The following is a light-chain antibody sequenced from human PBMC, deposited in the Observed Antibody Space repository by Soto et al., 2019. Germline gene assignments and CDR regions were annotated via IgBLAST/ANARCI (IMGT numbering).Light chain of an antibody. CDR3: KKYNSVPLT. J-gene: IGKJ4*01. V-gene: IGKV1-27*01. CDR2: SAS. CDR1: QGISNY. Sequence: DIQMTQSPSPLSASLGATPTLTCRVIQGISNYLAWYQQKPGKVPKLLIYSASALQSGVPSRFSGSGSGTDFTLTISSLQPEAVATYSCKKYNSVPLTFGGGTKVDIK.